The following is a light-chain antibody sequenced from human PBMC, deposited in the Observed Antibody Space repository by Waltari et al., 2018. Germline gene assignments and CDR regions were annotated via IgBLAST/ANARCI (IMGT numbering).Light chain of an antibody. CDR3: SSDTTSSAPGV. CDR1: DSDVGAYDF. V-gene: IGLV2-14*01. Sequence: QSALTQPASVSGSPGQSITISCSGTDSDVGAYDFVSWYQQHPGKAPHLIIYEVSNRPSGVSIRFSASKSVNTASLTISGLQAEDEADYYCSSDTTSSAPGVFGTGTRVTVL. CDR2: EVS. J-gene: IGLJ1*01.